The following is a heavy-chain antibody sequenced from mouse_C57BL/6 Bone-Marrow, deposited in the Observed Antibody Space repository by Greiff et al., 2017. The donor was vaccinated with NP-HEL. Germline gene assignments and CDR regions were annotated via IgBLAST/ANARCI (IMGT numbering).Heavy chain of an antibody. D-gene: IGHD2-5*01. CDR2: IYPSDSET. Sequence: VQLQQPGAELVRPGSSVKLSCKASGYTFTSYWMAWVKQRPGQGLEWIGNIYPSDSETHYNQKFKDKATLTVDKSSSTAYMQLSSLTSEDSAVYYCARSDYSNYHWYFEFWGTGTTVTVSS. V-gene: IGHV1-61*01. CDR3: ARSDYSNYHWYFEF. CDR1: GYTFTSYW. J-gene: IGHJ1*03.